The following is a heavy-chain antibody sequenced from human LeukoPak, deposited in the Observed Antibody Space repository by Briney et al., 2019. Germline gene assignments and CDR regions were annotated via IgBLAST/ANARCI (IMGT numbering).Heavy chain of an antibody. CDR2: IYYSGST. V-gene: IGHV4-59*08. J-gene: IGHJ3*02. CDR3: AXXXXXXXXXXXXXYYYDAFDI. Sequence: ETLSLTCTVSGGSISSYYWSWIRQPPGKGLEWIGYIYYSGSTNYNPSLKSRVTISVDTSKNQFSLKLSSVTAADTAVYYCAXXXXXXXXXXXXXYYYDAFDIWGQGTMVTVSS. CDR1: GGSISSYY. D-gene: IGHD3-22*01.